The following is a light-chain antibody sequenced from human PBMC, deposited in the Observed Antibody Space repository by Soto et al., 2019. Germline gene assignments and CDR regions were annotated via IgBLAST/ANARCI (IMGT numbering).Light chain of an antibody. J-gene: IGLJ2*01. Sequence: QSVLTQPPSVSGAPGQRVPISCTGRSSNIGAGYDVHWYQQLPGTAPKLLIYGNSNRPSGVPDRFSGSKSGTSASLAITGLQAEDEADYYCQSYDSSLSVVFGGGTKLTVL. CDR1: SSNIGAGYD. V-gene: IGLV1-40*01. CDR2: GNS. CDR3: QSYDSSLSVV.